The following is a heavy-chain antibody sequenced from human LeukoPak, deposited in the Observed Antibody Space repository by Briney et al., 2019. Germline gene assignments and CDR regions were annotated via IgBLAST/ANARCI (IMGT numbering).Heavy chain of an antibody. D-gene: IGHD3-9*01. J-gene: IGHJ4*02. CDR3: ARADNYDILTGYPLDY. V-gene: IGHV3-9*03. CDR1: GFTFSSYW. Sequence: GGSLRLSCAASGFTFSSYWMSWVRQAPGKGLEWVSGISWNSGSIGYADSVKGRFTISRDNAKNSLYLQMNSLRAEDMALYYCARADNYDILTGYPLDYWGQGTLVTVSS. CDR2: ISWNSGSI.